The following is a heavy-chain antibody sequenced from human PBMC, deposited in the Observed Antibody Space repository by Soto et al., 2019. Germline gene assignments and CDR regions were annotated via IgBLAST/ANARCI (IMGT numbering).Heavy chain of an antibody. CDR1: GYTYTSNG. D-gene: IGHD5-18*01. V-gene: IGHV1-18*04. CDR3: ARDVTWIELGLTGGYCKGMEV. CDR2: IRAYNGNT. Sequence: ASVKPSCKAPGYTYTSNGLCWVRQSPGQGLEWMGWIRAYNGNTNYAQKLQGRVTMTTDTSTSTADMELRSLRSDDTAVYYCARDVTWIELGLTGGYCKGMEVWGNGTSV. J-gene: IGHJ6*01.